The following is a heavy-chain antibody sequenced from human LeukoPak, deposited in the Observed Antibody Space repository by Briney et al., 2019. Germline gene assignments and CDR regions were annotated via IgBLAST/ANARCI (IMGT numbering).Heavy chain of an antibody. D-gene: IGHD2-21*01. CDR3: ANILVDHDAFDI. V-gene: IGHV4-4*07. CDR2: IYAIGST. CDR1: GGSIFTSY. J-gene: IGHJ3*02. Sequence: PSEALSVTCTVPGGSIFTSYWSWIRQPAGKGLEWIGHIYAIGSTNYIPSLKSRVTMSVDTSKNQFSLKLSSVTAADTAVYYCANILVDHDAFDIWGQGTMVTVSS.